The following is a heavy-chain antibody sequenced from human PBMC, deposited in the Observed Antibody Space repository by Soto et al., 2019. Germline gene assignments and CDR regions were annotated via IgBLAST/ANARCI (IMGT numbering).Heavy chain of an antibody. V-gene: IGHV3-33*01. J-gene: IGHJ6*02. Sequence: TGGSLRLSCAASGFTFSSYGMHWVRQAPGKGLEWVAVIWYDGSNKYYADSVKGRFTISRDNSKNTLYLQMNSLRAEDTAVYYCARERENSSGWYKGYYYGMDVWGQGTTVTVSS. CDR2: IWYDGSNK. CDR1: GFTFSSYG. D-gene: IGHD6-19*01. CDR3: ARERENSSGWYKGYYYGMDV.